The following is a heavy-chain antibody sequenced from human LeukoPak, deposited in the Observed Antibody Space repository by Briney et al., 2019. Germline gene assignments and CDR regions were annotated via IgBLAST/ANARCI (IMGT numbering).Heavy chain of an antibody. CDR1: GFTFSSYW. CDR2: INSDGSST. CDR3: ARETYYYDSSGTQYYMDV. Sequence: GGSLRLSCAASGFTFSSYWMHWVRQAPGKGLVWVSRINSDGSSTSYADSVKGRFTISRDNAKNTLYLQMNSLRAEDTAVYYCARETYYYDSSGTQYYMDVWGKGTTVTISS. D-gene: IGHD3-22*01. V-gene: IGHV3-74*01. J-gene: IGHJ6*03.